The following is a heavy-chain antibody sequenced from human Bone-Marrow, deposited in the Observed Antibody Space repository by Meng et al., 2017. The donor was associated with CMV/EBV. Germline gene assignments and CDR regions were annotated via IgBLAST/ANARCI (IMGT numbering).Heavy chain of an antibody. D-gene: IGHD6-19*01. CDR1: GFTFSSYS. J-gene: IGHJ6*02. CDR3: ARDKKQWLVASRYYGMDV. CDR2: ISSSSSYI. Sequence: GESLKISCAASGFTFSSYSMNWVRQAPGKGLEWVSSISSSSSYIYYADSVKGRFTISRDNAKNSLYLQMNSLRAEDTAVYYCARDKKQWLVASRYYGMDVWGQGNTVNV. V-gene: IGHV3-21*01.